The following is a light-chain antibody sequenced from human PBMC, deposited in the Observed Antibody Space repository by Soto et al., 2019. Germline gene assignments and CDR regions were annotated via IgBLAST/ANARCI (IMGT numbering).Light chain of an antibody. Sequence: QAVVTQEPSLTVSPGGTVTLTCATSTGAVTSGYYPNWFQQKPGQAPRALIYSTNNKYSWTPARFSGSLLGGKAALTLSGVQPEDEAEYYCLLYYGAQLGVFGGGPKLTVL. J-gene: IGLJ2*01. V-gene: IGLV7-43*01. CDR2: STN. CDR3: LLYYGAQLGV. CDR1: TGAVTSGYY.